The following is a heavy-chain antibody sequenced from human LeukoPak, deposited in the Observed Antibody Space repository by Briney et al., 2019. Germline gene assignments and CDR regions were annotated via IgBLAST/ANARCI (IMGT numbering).Heavy chain of an antibody. CDR2: IWFDGSNE. D-gene: IGHD4-23*01. CDR3: ARSDYGGNNRYFDY. CDR1: GFTFSHYG. J-gene: IGHJ4*02. V-gene: IGHV3-33*03. Sequence: PGGSLRLSCAASGFTFSHYGMHWVRQAPGKGLEWVALIWFDGSNEQYVDFVKGRFTISRDNSKNTLHLQMNSLRAEDTAVYYCARSDYGGNNRYFDYWGQGTLVTVSS.